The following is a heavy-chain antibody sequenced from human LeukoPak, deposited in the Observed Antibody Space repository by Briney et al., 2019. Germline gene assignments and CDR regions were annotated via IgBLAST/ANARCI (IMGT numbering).Heavy chain of an antibody. V-gene: IGHV1-18*01. J-gene: IGHJ3*02. CDR3: ARDGYNSGSAFDI. D-gene: IGHD5-24*01. Sequence: ASVKVSCKASGYTFTSYGISWVRQAPGQGLEWMGWISAYNGNTNYAQKLQGRVTITADKSTSTAYMELSSLRSEDTAVYYCARDGYNSGSAFDIWGQGTMVTVSS. CDR1: GYTFTSYG. CDR2: ISAYNGNT.